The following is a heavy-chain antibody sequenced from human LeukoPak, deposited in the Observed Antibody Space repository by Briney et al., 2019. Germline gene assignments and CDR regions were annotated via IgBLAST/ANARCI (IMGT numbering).Heavy chain of an antibody. D-gene: IGHD6-13*01. CDR3: ARELSSSSWYRLPLDY. CDR1: GGTFSSYA. Sequence: ASVKVSCKASGGTFSSYAISWVRQAPGQGLEWMGGIIPIFGTANYAQKFQGRVTITADKSTSTAYMELSSLRSEDTAVYYCARELSSSSWYRLPLDYWGQGTLVTVSS. J-gene: IGHJ4*02. CDR2: IIPIFGTA. V-gene: IGHV1-69*06.